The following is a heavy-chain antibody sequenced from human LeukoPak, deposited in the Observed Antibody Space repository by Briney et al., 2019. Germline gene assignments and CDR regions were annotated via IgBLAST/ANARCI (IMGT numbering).Heavy chain of an antibody. V-gene: IGHV3-30-3*01. Sequence: GRSLRLSCAASGFTFSSYAMHWVRQAPGKGLEWVAVISYDGSNKYYADSVKGRFTISRDNSKNTLYLQMNSLRAEDTAVYYCARVPGYSSSSPFDYWGQGTLVTVSS. J-gene: IGHJ4*02. CDR2: ISYDGSNK. D-gene: IGHD6-13*01. CDR3: ARVPGYSSSSPFDY. CDR1: GFTFSSYA.